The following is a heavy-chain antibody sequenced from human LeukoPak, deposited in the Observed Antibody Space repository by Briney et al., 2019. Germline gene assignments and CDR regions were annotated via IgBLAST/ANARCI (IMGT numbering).Heavy chain of an antibody. Sequence: PSETLSLTCTVSGGSISSYYWSWIRQPPGKGLEWIGYIYYSGSPNYNPSLKSRVTISVDTSKNQFSLNLSSVHAADTAGYYCARAAAAAAALDIWGQGTMVTVSS. V-gene: IGHV4-59*01. CDR3: ARAAAAAAALDI. CDR1: GGSISSYY. J-gene: IGHJ3*02. CDR2: IYYSGSP. D-gene: IGHD6-13*01.